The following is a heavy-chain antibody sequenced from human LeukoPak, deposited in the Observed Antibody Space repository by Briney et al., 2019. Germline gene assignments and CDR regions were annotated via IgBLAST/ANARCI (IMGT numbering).Heavy chain of an antibody. CDR1: GFTFRSYA. CDR2: ISGSGDST. D-gene: IGHD6-19*01. V-gene: IGHV3-23*01. J-gene: IGHJ4*02. Sequence: GGSLRLSCAASGFTFRSYAMSWVRQAPGKGLEWVSGISGSGDSTYYADSVKDRFSISRDNSKNTLWLQMNSLKDEDTAVYYCAKDPRAGSGWGSFDYWGQGTLVTVSS. CDR3: AKDPRAGSGWGSFDY.